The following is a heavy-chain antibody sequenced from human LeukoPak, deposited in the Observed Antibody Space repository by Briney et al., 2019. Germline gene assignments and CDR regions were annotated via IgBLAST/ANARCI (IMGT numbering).Heavy chain of an antibody. V-gene: IGHV3-7*01. Sequence: GGSLRLSCAASGFTFSSYGMHWVRQAPGKGLEWVANIKQDGSEKYYVDSVKGRFTISRDNAKNSLYLQMNSLRAEDTAVYYCARVKDSSGWTNYFDYWGQGTLVTVSS. CDR1: GFTFSSYG. D-gene: IGHD6-19*01. J-gene: IGHJ4*02. CDR2: IKQDGSEK. CDR3: ARVKDSSGWTNYFDY.